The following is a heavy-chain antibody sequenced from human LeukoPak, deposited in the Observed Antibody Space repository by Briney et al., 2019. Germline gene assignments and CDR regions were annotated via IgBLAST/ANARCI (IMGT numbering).Heavy chain of an antibody. CDR2: IKQDGSEK. V-gene: IGHV3-7*03. D-gene: IGHD6-19*01. CDR3: ARADLEIAVAGTPDY. J-gene: IGHJ4*02. CDR1: GFIFSDHH. Sequence: GGSLRLSCAASGFIFSDHHMDWVRQAPGKGLEWVANIKQDGSEKYYVDSVKGRFTISRDNAKNSLYLQMNSLRAEDTAVYYCARADLEIAVAGTPDYWGQGTLVTVSS.